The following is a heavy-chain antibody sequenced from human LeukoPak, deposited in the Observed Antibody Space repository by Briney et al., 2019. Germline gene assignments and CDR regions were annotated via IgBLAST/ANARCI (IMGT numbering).Heavy chain of an antibody. CDR3: ARGSDSSGYCSFDY. CDR1: GGSFSGYY. Sequence: SETLSLTCAVYGGSFSGYYWSWIRQPPGKGLEWIGEINHSGSTNYNPSLKSRVTISVDTSKNQFSLKLSSVTAADTAVYYCARGSDSSGYCSFDYWGQGTLVTVSS. D-gene: IGHD3-22*01. J-gene: IGHJ4*02. V-gene: IGHV4-34*01. CDR2: INHSGST.